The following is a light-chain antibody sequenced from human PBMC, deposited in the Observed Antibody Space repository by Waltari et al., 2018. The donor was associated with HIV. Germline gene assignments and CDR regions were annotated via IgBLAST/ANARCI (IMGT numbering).Light chain of an antibody. V-gene: IGKV2D-29*02. CDR2: EVS. J-gene: IGKJ2*01. Sequence: DIVMTQTPPSLSVTPGQPASISCNSSQSLKHTDGTTYLYWYLQRPGQSPQVLIYEVSNRFPGVPDRFSGSGSGTHFTLKIARVAAEDVGSYYCMQSLHLLYTFGQGTTLEIK. CDR1: QSLKHTDGTTY. CDR3: MQSLHLLYT.